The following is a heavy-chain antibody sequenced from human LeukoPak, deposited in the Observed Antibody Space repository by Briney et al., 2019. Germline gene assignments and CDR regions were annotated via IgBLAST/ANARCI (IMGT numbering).Heavy chain of an antibody. CDR2: IYHSGST. CDR3: ARVATGFGLYYFDY. D-gene: IGHD5-12*01. J-gene: IGHJ4*02. CDR1: GYSISSGYY. V-gene: IGHV4-38-2*01. Sequence: PSETLSLTCAVSGYSISSGYYWGWIRPPPGKGLEWIGSIYHSGSTYYNPSLKSRVTISVDTSKNHFSLKLSSVTAADTAVYYCARVATGFGLYYFDYWGQGTLVTVSS.